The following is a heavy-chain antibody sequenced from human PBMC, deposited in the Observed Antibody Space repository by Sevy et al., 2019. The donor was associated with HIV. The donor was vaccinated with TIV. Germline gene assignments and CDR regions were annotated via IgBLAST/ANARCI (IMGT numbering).Heavy chain of an antibody. Sequence: GGSLRLSCAASGFTFSSYAMSWVRQAPGKGLEWVSAISGSGGSTYYADSVKGRFTISRDNSKNTLYLQMNSLRAEDTAVYYWAKDRGYDSVWGSYRPWDWFDPWGQGTLVTVSS. V-gene: IGHV3-23*01. CDR1: GFTFSSYA. J-gene: IGHJ5*02. D-gene: IGHD3-16*02. CDR3: AKDRGYDSVWGSYRPWDWFDP. CDR2: ISGSGGST.